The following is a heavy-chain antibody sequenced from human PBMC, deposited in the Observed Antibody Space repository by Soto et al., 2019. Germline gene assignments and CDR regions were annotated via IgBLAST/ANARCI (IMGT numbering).Heavy chain of an antibody. V-gene: IGHV3-30*18. Sequence: QVQLVESGGGVVQPGRSLRLSCAASGFTFSSYGMHWVRQAPGKGLEWVAVISYDGSNKYYADSVKGRFTISRDNSKNTLYLQMNSLRAEDTAVYYCAKDSYDYIWGSLGHFDYWGQGTLVTVSS. CDR2: ISYDGSNK. CDR3: AKDSYDYIWGSLGHFDY. J-gene: IGHJ4*02. D-gene: IGHD3-16*01. CDR1: GFTFSSYG.